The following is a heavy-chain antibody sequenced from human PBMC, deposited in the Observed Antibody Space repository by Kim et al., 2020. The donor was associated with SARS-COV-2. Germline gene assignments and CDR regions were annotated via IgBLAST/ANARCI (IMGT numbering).Heavy chain of an antibody. Sequence: YADSVKGRFTISRDNSKNTLYLQMNSLRAEDTAVYYCAKDKHGDYGAFDYWGQGTLVTVSS. J-gene: IGHJ4*02. D-gene: IGHD4-17*01. V-gene: IGHV3-30*02. CDR3: AKDKHGDYGAFDY.